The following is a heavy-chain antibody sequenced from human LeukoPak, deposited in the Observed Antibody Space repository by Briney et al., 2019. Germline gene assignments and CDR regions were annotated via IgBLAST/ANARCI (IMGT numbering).Heavy chain of an antibody. CDR3: ARAAYNSSPDY. CDR1: GFTFSSYS. CDR2: IDPSSSSI. Sequence: GGSLRLSCAASGFTFSSYSMTWVRQAPGKGLEWVSYIDPSSSSIYYADTVKGRLTISRDNAKRSLHLQMNSLRDEDTAVYYCARAAYNSSPDYWGKGTLVTVSS. J-gene: IGHJ4*02. D-gene: IGHD6-13*01. V-gene: IGHV3-48*02.